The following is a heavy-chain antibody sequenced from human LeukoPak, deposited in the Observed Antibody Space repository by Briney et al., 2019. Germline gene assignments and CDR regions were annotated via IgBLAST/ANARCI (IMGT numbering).Heavy chain of an antibody. D-gene: IGHD3-9*01. CDR3: ARDPYDILTGYRFDY. Sequence: SETLSLTCAVYGGSFSGYYWSWIRQPPGKGLEWVGEINHSGSTNHNPSLKSRVTISVDTSKNQFSLKLSSVTAADTAVYYCARDPYDILTGYRFDYWGQGTLVTVSS. V-gene: IGHV4-34*01. J-gene: IGHJ4*02. CDR1: GGSFSGYY. CDR2: INHSGST.